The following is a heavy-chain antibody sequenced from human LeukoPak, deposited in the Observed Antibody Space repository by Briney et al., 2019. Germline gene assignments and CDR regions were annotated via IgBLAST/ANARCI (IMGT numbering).Heavy chain of an antibody. CDR1: GYTFTSYD. CDR3: ARALGRYSSDLVGC. CDR2: MNPNSGNT. V-gene: IGHV1-8*01. Sequence: GASVKVSCKASGYTFTSYDINWVRQATGQGLEWMGWMNPNSGNTGYAQKFQGRVTMTRNTSISTAYMELSSLRSEDTAVYYCARALGRYSSDLVGCWGQGTLVTVSS. J-gene: IGHJ4*02. D-gene: IGHD6-19*01.